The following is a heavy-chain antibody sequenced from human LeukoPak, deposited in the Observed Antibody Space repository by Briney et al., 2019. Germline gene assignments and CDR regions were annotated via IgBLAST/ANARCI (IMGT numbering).Heavy chain of an antibody. V-gene: IGHV3-21*04. CDR1: GLTFSSYT. J-gene: IGHJ4*02. CDR3: ARAMIVDKGVTY. Sequence: PGGSLRLSCAASGLTFSSYTMNWVRQAPGKGLEWVSSVSSGSTYISYGDSVKGRFTISRDNAKNSLYLQMNSLRAEDTAVYYCARAMIVDKGVTYWGQGTLVTVSS. CDR2: VSSGSTYI. D-gene: IGHD3-22*01.